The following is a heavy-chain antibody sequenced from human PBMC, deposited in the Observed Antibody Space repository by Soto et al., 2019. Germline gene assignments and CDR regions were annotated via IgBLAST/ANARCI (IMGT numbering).Heavy chain of an antibody. CDR1: GFTFDDYT. CDR3: ACLYSSSMDV. J-gene: IGHJ6*02. CDR2: ISWDGGST. Sequence: GSLRLSCAASGFTFDDYTMHWVRQAPGKGLEWVSLISWDGGSTYYADSVKGRFTISRDNSKNSLYLQMNSLRTEDTALYYCACLYSSSMDVWGQGTTVTVSS. D-gene: IGHD5-18*01. V-gene: IGHV3-43*01.